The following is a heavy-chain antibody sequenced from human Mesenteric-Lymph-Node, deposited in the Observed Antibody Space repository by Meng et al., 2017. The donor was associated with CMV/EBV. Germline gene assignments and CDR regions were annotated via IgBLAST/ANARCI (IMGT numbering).Heavy chain of an antibody. CDR3: ARGKGWFGEIDY. Sequence: TCAVYGGSFSGYYGSWIRQPQGKGLEWNGEINHSGNTNDNTSLKGRVTISVDTSKNQFSLKLSSVTAADTAVYYCARGKGWFGEIDYWGQGTLVTVSS. CDR2: INHSGNT. CDR1: GGSFSGYY. J-gene: IGHJ4*02. V-gene: IGHV4-34*01. D-gene: IGHD3-10*01.